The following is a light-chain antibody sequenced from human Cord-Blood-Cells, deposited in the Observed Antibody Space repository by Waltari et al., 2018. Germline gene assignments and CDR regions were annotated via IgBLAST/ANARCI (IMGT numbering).Light chain of an antibody. J-gene: IGLJ1*01. V-gene: IGLV1-40*01. Sequence: QSVLTQPPSVSGAPGQRVPISCTGSRSNIGAGYDVHWYQQLPGTAPKLLIYGNSNRPSGVPDRFSGSKSGTSASLAITGLQAEDEADYYCQSYDSSLRDVFGTGTKVTVL. CDR3: QSYDSSLRDV. CDR2: GNS. CDR1: RSNIGAGYD.